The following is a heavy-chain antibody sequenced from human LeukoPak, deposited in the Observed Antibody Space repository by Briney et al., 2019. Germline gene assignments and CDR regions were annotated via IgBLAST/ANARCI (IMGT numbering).Heavy chain of an antibody. J-gene: IGHJ5*02. CDR2: IKEDGTEQ. D-gene: IGHD2-2*01. CDR3: ARDRHGHHCSSTSCYARQGYNWFDP. CDR1: GFTFSSYW. Sequence: GGSLRLSCAASGFTFSSYWMSWVRQAPGKGLEWVANIKEDGTEQHYVDSVKGRFTISRDNAKNSLYLQMNSLRAEDTAVYYCARDRHGHHCSSTSCYARQGYNWFDPWGQGTLVTVSS. V-gene: IGHV3-7*03.